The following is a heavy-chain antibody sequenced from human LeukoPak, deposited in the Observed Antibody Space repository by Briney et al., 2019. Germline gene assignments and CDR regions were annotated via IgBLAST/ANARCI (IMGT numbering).Heavy chain of an antibody. V-gene: IGHV3-30*03. CDR3: ARVERYCSSTSCHYFDY. D-gene: IGHD2-2*01. Sequence: GGSLRLSCAASGFTFSSYGMHWVRQAPGKGLEWVAVISYDGSNKYYADSVKGRFTISRDNSKNTLYLQMNSLRAEDTAVYYCARVERYCSSTSCHYFDYWGQGTLVTVSS. CDR1: GFTFSSYG. J-gene: IGHJ4*02. CDR2: ISYDGSNK.